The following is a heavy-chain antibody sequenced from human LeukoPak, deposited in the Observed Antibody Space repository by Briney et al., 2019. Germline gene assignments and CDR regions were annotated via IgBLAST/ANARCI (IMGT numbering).Heavy chain of an antibody. D-gene: IGHD6-13*01. J-gene: IGHJ4*02. V-gene: IGHV3-30*03. CDR2: ISYDGSNK. Sequence: PGRSLRLSCAASGFTFRNYGMHWVRQAPGKGLEWVAVISYDGSNKYYADSVKGRFTISRDNSKNTLYLQMNSLRAEDTAVYYCAISRELARPFDYWGQGTLVTVSS. CDR3: AISRELARPFDY. CDR1: GFTFRNYG.